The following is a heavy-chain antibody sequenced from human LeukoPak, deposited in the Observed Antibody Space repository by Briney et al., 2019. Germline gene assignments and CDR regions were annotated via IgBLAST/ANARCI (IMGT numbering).Heavy chain of an antibody. CDR2: MSQSGST. CDR1: GGSISSGGYY. D-gene: IGHD3-3*01. Sequence: PSQTLSLTCTVSGGSISSGGYYWTWIRQPPGKGLEWIGYMSQSGSTYYTPSLKSRVTISVDTSKSQFSLKLTSVTAADTAVYYCARDWSGPSYFDYWGQGTLVTVSS. CDR3: ARDWSGPSYFDY. J-gene: IGHJ4*01. V-gene: IGHV4-31*03.